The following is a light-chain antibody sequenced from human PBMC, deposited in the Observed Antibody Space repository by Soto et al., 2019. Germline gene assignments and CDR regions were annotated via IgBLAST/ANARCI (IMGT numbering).Light chain of an antibody. V-gene: IGLV2-14*01. J-gene: IGLJ3*02. Sequence: QSALTQPASVSGSPGQSITISCTGTSSDVGGYNYVSWYQQHPGKVPKLMIYEVSNRHSGVSNRFSGSKSGNTASLTISGLQAEDEADYYCSSYTSSSTWVFGGGTKLTVL. CDR1: SSDVGGYNY. CDR3: SSYTSSSTWV. CDR2: EVS.